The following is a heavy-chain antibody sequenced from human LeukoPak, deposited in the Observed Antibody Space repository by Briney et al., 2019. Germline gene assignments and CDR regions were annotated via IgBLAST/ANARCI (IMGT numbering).Heavy chain of an antibody. V-gene: IGHV3-30*18. CDR3: AKDGAWPLLHYYFDY. CDR1: GFSFSSYG. CDR2: ISYDGSNK. Sequence: GGSLRLSCAASGFSFSSYGMHWVRQAPGKGLEWVAVISYDGSNKYYVDSVKGRFTISRDNFKNTLYLQMNSLRAEDTAVYYCAKDGAWPLLHYYFDYWGQGTLVTVSS. D-gene: IGHD2-15*01. J-gene: IGHJ4*02.